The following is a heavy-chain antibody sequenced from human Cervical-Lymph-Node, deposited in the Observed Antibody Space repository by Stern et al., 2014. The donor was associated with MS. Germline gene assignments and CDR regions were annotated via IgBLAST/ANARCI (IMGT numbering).Heavy chain of an antibody. CDR2: FDPEDGET. D-gene: IGHD3-3*01. CDR3: ATDRDDFRSGYSAPTKGYGLDV. Sequence: QVQLVQSGAEVKKPGASVKVSCKVSGYTLTDLSMHWVRQAPGKGLEWMGGFDPEDGETINAQKFQCRVTMTEDTSTDTAYMELSSLRSEDTAVYYCATDRDDFRSGYSAPTKGYGLDVWGQGTTVTVTS. CDR1: GYTLTDLS. J-gene: IGHJ6*02. V-gene: IGHV1-24*01.